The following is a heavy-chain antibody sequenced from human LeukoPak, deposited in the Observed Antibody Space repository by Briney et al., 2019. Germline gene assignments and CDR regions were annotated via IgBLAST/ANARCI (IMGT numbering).Heavy chain of an antibody. J-gene: IGHJ4*02. CDR1: GFTFRDYN. CDR3: AREGRSISLWCSSGTCYDFDF. CDR2: IDGSRSDI. V-gene: IGHV3-21*06. D-gene: IGHD2-2*01. Sequence: PGGSLRLSCAASGFTFRDYNMNWVRQAPGKGLEWVASIDGSRSDIYYADSVKGRFTVSRDNRKNSLYLQMDSLRGEDTAVYYCAREGRSISLWCSSGTCYDFDFWGQGTLVTVSS.